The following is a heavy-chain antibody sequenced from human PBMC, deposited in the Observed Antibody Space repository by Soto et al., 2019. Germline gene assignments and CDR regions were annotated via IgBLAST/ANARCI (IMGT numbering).Heavy chain of an antibody. CDR2: IYHGGTT. CDR1: GYSISSASY. D-gene: IGHD6-19*01. V-gene: IGHV4-38-2*02. Sequence: PSDPLALPCTVSGYSISSASYWALIRQPPGTGPEWIASIYHGGTTFYNPSLKSRITISVDTSNNQFSLKLTSVTAADTAVYYCARVHVMVVAGSTFDYWGHGTLVTV. J-gene: IGHJ4*01. CDR3: ARVHVMVVAGSTFDY.